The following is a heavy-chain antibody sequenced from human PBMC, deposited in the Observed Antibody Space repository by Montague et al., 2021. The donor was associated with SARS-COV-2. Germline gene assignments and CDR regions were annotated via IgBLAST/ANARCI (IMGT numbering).Heavy chain of an antibody. V-gene: IGHV4-4*07. J-gene: IGHJ6*03. CDR1: GGSISSDY. CDR2: IYTSGST. CDR3: ARDRRYCSGTSCYTGYYYYFMDV. Sequence: SETLSLTCTVSGGSISSDYWSWIRQPAGKGLDWIRRIYTSGSTDYNPSLKSRVNMSLDTSKNQFSLKLSSVTAADTAVYYCARDRRYCSGTSCYTGYYYYFMDVWGKGTTVTVSS. D-gene: IGHD2-2*02.